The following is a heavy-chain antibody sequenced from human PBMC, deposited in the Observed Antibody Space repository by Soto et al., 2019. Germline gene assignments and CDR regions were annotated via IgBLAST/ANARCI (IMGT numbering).Heavy chain of an antibody. Sequence: QLQLQESGSGLVKPSQTLSLTCAVSGGSISSGGYSWSWIRQPPGKGLEWIGYIYHSGSTYYNPSVNSRVTISVDRSKIQFSLKLSSVTAADTAVYYCAAGGGLPRYSWGQGTLVTVSS. D-gene: IGHD5-12*01. CDR1: GGSISSGGYS. CDR2: IYHSGST. J-gene: IGHJ4*02. V-gene: IGHV4-30-2*01. CDR3: AAGGGLPRYS.